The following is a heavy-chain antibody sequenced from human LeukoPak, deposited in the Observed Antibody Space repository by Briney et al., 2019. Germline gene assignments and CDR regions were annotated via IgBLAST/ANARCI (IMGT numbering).Heavy chain of an antibody. Sequence: ASVKVSYKASGYTFTGYYIHWVRQAPGQGLEWMGWINPNSGGTNYAQKFQGWVTMTRDTSISTAYMELSRLRSDDTAVYYCVRSSGWYEELDYWGQGTLVTVSS. CDR3: VRSSGWYEELDY. CDR2: INPNSGGT. CDR1: GYTFTGYY. J-gene: IGHJ4*02. V-gene: IGHV1-2*04. D-gene: IGHD6-19*01.